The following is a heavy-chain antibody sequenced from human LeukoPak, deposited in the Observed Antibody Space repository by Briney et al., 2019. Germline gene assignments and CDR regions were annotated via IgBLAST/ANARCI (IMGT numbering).Heavy chain of an antibody. J-gene: IGHJ5*02. V-gene: IGHV1-2*02. Sequence: GASVKVSCKASGYTFTSYGISWVRQAPGQGLEWMGWINPNSGGTNYAQKFQGRVTMTRDTSISTAYMELSRLRSDDTAVYYCASAYCGGDCYRHWFDPWGQGTLVTVSS. CDR2: INPNSGGT. CDR1: GYTFTSYG. CDR3: ASAYCGGDCYRHWFDP. D-gene: IGHD2-21*02.